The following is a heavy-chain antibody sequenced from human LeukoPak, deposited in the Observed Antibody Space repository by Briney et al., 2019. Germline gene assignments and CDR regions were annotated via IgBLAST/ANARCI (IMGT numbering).Heavy chain of an antibody. D-gene: IGHD6-19*01. CDR2: ITWNSGSI. Sequence: GRSLRLSCAASGFTFDDYAMHWVRQAPGKGLEWVSGITWNSGSIGYADSVKGRFTISRDNAKNSLYLQMNSLRAEDTALYYCAKGVSVAVAGYVDSWGQGTLVTVSS. V-gene: IGHV3-9*01. CDR3: AKGVSVAVAGYVDS. CDR1: GFTFDDYA. J-gene: IGHJ4*02.